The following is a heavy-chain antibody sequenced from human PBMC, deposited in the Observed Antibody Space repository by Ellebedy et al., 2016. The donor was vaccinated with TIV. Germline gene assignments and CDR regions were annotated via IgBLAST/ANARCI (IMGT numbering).Heavy chain of an antibody. CDR1: GYSFTSYW. Sequence: GESLKISCKGSGYSFTSYWIGWVRQMPGKGLEWMGRIDPSDSYTNYSPSFQGHVTISADKSISTAYLQWSSLKASDTAMYYCAVHSSSWYSCDYWGQGTLVTVSS. D-gene: IGHD6-13*01. J-gene: IGHJ4*02. CDR3: AVHSSSWYSCDY. CDR2: IDPSDSYT. V-gene: IGHV5-10-1*01.